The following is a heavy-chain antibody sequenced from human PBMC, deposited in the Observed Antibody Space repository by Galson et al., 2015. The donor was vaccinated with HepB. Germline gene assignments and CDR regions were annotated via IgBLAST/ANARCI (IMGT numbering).Heavy chain of an antibody. CDR2: LLYDGSN. J-gene: IGHJ3*01. CDR1: GFSLSSYT. Sequence: SLRLSCAASGFSLSSYTMHWVRQAPGKGLEWVAVLLYDGSNYADSVKGRFTISGDNSKNTLYLEMNSLRSEDTAVYFCARDVVPTFDVWGHGTMVTVSS. V-gene: IGHV3-30*04. CDR3: ARDVVPTFDV. D-gene: IGHD2-2*01.